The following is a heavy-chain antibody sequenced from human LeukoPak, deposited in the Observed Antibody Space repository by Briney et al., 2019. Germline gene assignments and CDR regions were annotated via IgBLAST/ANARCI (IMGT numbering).Heavy chain of an antibody. Sequence: SETLSLTCAVYGGSFSGYYWSWIRQPPGKGLEWIGEINHSGSTNYNPSLKSRVTISVDTSKNQFSLKLSPVTAADTAVYYCASFYGDYGGYYYYGMDVWGQGTTVTVSS. CDR1: GGSFSGYY. V-gene: IGHV4-34*01. D-gene: IGHD4-17*01. J-gene: IGHJ6*02. CDR3: ASFYGDYGGYYYYGMDV. CDR2: INHSGST.